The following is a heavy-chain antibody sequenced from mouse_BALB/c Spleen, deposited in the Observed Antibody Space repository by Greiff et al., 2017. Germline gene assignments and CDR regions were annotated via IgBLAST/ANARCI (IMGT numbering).Heavy chain of an antibody. CDR3: ARKNYGSTPFAD. J-gene: IGHJ3*01. CDR1: GYTFTDYN. CDR2: INPNNGGT. Sequence: VQLKESGPELVKPGASVKIPCKASGYTFTDYNMDWVKQSHGKSLEWIGDINPNNGGTIYNQKFKGKATLTVDKSSSTAYMELRSLTSEDTAVYYCARKNYGSTPFADWGQGTLVTVSA. D-gene: IGHD1-1*01. V-gene: IGHV1-18*01.